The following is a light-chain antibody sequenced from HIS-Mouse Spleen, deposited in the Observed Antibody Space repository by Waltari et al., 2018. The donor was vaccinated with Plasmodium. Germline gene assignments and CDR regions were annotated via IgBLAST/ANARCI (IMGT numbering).Light chain of an antibody. Sequence: SYELTQPPPLSVSPGQTASITCSGDKLGANYACWYQQKPGQSPVLVIYQNSKRPSGIPERFSGSNSGNTATLTISGTQAMDEADYYCQAWDSSTAWVFGGGTKLTVL. CDR2: QNS. CDR1: KLGANY. CDR3: QAWDSSTAWV. V-gene: IGLV3-1*01. J-gene: IGLJ2*01.